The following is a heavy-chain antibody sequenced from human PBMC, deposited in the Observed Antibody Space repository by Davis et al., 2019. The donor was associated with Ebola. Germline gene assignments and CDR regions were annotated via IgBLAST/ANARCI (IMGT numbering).Heavy chain of an antibody. CDR1: GYSISRSSY. CDR3: ARNPTTVGMDV. Sequence: PGGSLRLSCTVSGYSISRSSYWRWIRQPAGQGLEWIGRISPSGITNYNPSLKSRVTVSFDTSKKQFSLNLTSVTAADTAVYYCARNPTTVGMDVWGQGTTVTVSS. V-gene: IGHV4-4*07. CDR2: ISPSGIT. J-gene: IGHJ6*02. D-gene: IGHD4-17*01.